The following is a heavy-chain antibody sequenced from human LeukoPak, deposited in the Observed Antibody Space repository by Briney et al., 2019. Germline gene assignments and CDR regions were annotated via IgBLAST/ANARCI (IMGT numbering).Heavy chain of an antibody. Sequence: ASVKVSCKASGYTFTGYYMHWVRQAPGQGLEWMGWINPNSGGTNYAQKFQGRVTMTRDTSISTAYMELSRLRSDGTAVYYCARDKSDGDYVKNYYGMDVWGQGTTVTVSS. D-gene: IGHD4-17*01. V-gene: IGHV1-2*02. CDR1: GYTFTGYY. CDR2: INPNSGGT. J-gene: IGHJ6*02. CDR3: ARDKSDGDYVKNYYGMDV.